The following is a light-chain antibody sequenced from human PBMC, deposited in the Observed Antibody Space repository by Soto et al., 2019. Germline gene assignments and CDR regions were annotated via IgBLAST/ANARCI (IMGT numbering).Light chain of an antibody. CDR1: QSLLHSTGNIY. CDR2: LGS. CDR3: MQARHAPRT. J-gene: IGKJ1*01. V-gene: IGKV2-28*01. Sequence: IALTQSPLSLPVTPGEPASISCRSSQSLLHSTGNIYLDWYLQKPGQSPQLLIYLGSIRASGVRVRFSGSGSGTDFTLKITRVEAEDVGVYYCMQARHAPRTFGLGTKVEIK.